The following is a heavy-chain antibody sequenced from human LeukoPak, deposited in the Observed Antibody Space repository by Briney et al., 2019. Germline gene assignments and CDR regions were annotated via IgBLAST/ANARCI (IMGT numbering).Heavy chain of an antibody. V-gene: IGHV3-23*01. Sequence: GGSPRLSCAASGFTFRSYAVSWVRQAPGRGLEWVSGIGGSGFTYYADSVKGRFTISRDNSKNTLFLQMNSLRAEDTAVYYCAKSRGYTFEFYYYGMDVWGQGTTVTVSS. CDR2: IGGSGFT. CDR3: AKSRGYTFEFYYYGMDV. J-gene: IGHJ6*02. CDR1: GFTFRSYA. D-gene: IGHD5-18*01.